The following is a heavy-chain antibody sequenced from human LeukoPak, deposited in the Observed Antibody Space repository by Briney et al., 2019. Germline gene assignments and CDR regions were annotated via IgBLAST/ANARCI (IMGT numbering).Heavy chain of an antibody. CDR2: IIPILGIA. D-gene: IGHD5-18*01. Sequence: GASVKVSCKASGDTFSSYAISWVRQAPGQGLEWMGRIIPILGIANYAQKFQGRVTITADKSTSTAYMELSSLRSEDTAVYYCASSDTAMARLDYWGQGTLVTVSS. V-gene: IGHV1-69*04. J-gene: IGHJ4*02. CDR3: ASSDTAMARLDY. CDR1: GDTFSSYA.